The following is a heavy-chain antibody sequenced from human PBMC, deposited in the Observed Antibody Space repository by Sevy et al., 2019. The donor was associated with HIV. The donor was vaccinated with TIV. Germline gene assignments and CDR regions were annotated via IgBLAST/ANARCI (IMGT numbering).Heavy chain of an antibody. CDR1: GFTFSSYD. CDR2: ISYDGSNK. D-gene: IGHD6-25*01. V-gene: IGHV3-30*03. CDR3: ASDLSGARDS. J-gene: IGHJ4*02. Sequence: GGSLRLSCAASGFTFSSYDMHWVRQAPGKGLECVAVISYDGSNKYYADSVKGRFTISRDNSKNTLFLHMNSLGAEDTAVYYCASDLSGARDSWGQGTLVTVSS.